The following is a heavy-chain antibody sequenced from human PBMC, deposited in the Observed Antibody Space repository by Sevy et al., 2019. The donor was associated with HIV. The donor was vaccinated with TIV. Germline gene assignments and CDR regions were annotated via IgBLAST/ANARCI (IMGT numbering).Heavy chain of an antibody. J-gene: IGHJ3*02. CDR1: GFTFSSYA. CDR2: ISGSGGST. CDR3: AKDAAPRYYYGSGDAFDI. V-gene: IGHV3-23*01. Sequence: GGSLRLSCAASGFTFSSYAMSWVRQAPGKGLEWVSAISGSGGSTYYADSVKGRFTISRDNSKNTLYLQMNSLRAEDTAVYYCAKDAAPRYYYGSGDAFDIWGQGTMVTVSS. D-gene: IGHD3-10*01.